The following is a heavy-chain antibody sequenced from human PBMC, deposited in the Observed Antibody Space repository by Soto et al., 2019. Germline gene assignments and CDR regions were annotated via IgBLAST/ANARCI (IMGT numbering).Heavy chain of an antibody. Sequence: SETLSLTCTVSGGSISTSVYYWGWIRQPPGRGLEWMANIYYSGSAYYNPSLKSRASTSVDTSKNQFSLKLRSVTAADTAVYYCARQGSRAFDIWGQGTMVTVSS. J-gene: IGHJ3*02. CDR2: IYYSGSA. CDR1: GGSISTSVYY. CDR3: ARQGSRAFDI. V-gene: IGHV4-39*01. D-gene: IGHD2-15*01.